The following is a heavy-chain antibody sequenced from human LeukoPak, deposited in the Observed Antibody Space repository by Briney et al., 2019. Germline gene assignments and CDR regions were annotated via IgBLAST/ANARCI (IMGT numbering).Heavy chain of an antibody. CDR3: ARGRVAGTGYYFDY. CDR2: IRYDGSNK. D-gene: IGHD6-19*01. CDR1: GFTFSSYG. Sequence: GGSLRLSCAASGFTFSSYGMHWVRQAPGKGLEWVAFIRYDGSNKYYADSVKGRFTISRDNSKNTLYLQMNSLRAEDTAVYYCARGRVAGTGYYFDYWGQGTLVTVSS. V-gene: IGHV3-30*02. J-gene: IGHJ4*02.